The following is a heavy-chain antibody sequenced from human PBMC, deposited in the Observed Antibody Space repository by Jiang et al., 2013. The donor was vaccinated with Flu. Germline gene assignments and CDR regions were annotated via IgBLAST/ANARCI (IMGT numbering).Heavy chain of an antibody. CDR3: ARENYYGSGSYYNGGWVEIGAFDI. D-gene: IGHD3-10*01. CDR2: IYNTGRT. J-gene: IGHJ3*02. CDR1: GGSISSGDFY. Sequence: CTVSGGSISSGDFYWSWFRQPPGKSLEWIGYIYNTGRTYYSPSLESRITISSDTSKNQFSLKLSSVTAADTAVYYCARENYYGSGSYYNGGWVEIGAFDIWGQGTMVTVSS. V-gene: IGHV4-30-4*01.